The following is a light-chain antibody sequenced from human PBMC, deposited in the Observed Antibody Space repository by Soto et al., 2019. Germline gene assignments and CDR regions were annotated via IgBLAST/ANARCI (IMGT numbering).Light chain of an antibody. J-gene: IGKJ3*01. CDR2: GAS. CDR1: QSVSSSY. V-gene: IGKV3-20*01. Sequence: EIVLTHSPGTLALSPCEGAALSRSASQSVSSSYLAWYQQKPGQAPRLLIYGASSRATGIPGRFSGSGSGTDFTLTISRLEPEDFAVYYCQQYGSSPFTFGPGTKVDNK. CDR3: QQYGSSPFT.